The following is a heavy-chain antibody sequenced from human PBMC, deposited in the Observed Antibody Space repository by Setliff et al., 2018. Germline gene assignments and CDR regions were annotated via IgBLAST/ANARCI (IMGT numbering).Heavy chain of an antibody. V-gene: IGHV7-4-1*02. CDR3: ARGEYTSLPSGVYYHMDV. D-gene: IGHD6-6*01. Sequence: ASVKVSCKASGYTFPVYTMNWVRQAPGQGLEWMGWINTNTGNPTYAQGFTGRFVFSLDTSVSTTYLQISSLKAEDTAVYYCARGEYTSLPSGVYYHMDVWGKGTTVTVSS. CDR1: GYTFPVYT. CDR2: INTNTGNP. J-gene: IGHJ6*03.